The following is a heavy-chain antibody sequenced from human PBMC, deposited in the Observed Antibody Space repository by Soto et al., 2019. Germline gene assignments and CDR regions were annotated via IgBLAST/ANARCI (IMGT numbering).Heavy chain of an antibody. CDR1: GFTFSSYA. CDR2: ISGSGGST. D-gene: IGHD3-3*01. J-gene: IGHJ6*02. CDR3: AKGSPRPHVAGRFLGWLSYYYYGMDV. Sequence: GGSLRLSCAASGFTFSSYAMSWVRQAPGKGLEWVSAISGSGGSTYYADSAKGRFTISRDNSKNTLYLQMNSLRAEDTAVYYCAKGSPRPHVAGRFLGWLSYYYYGMDVWGQGTTVTVSS. V-gene: IGHV3-23*01.